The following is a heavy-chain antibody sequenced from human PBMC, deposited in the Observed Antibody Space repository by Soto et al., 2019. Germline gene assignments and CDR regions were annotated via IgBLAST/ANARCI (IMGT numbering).Heavy chain of an antibody. J-gene: IGHJ4*02. V-gene: IGHV1-58*01. CDR2: IIVGSGNT. CDR3: GAEVYCGGDCCHFGY. D-gene: IGHD2-21*01. CDR1: GFTFSNSA. Sequence: QMQVVQSGPEVKKPGTSVKVSCKTSGFTFSNSAVQWVRQARGQRLEWIGWIIVGSGNTNYAQKFRERVTITRAMSTSSAYMELGSLTSVDTAVHYGGAEVYCGGDCCHFGYWGQGNLVTVFS.